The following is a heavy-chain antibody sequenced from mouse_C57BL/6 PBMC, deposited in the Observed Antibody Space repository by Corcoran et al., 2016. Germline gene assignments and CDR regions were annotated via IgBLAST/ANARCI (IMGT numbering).Heavy chain of an antibody. CDR3: ASYYGNYAWFAY. CDR1: GYSITSGYY. V-gene: IGHV3-6*01. D-gene: IGHD2-1*01. J-gene: IGHJ3*01. Sequence: DVQLQESGPGLVNPSQSLSLTCSVTGYSITSGYYWNWFRPFPGKKLERMGYISYDGSNNYNPSLKNRISIPLDTSKNQFYLKLNSVTTEDTATYYGASYYGNYAWFAYWGQGTLVTVSA. CDR2: ISYDGSN.